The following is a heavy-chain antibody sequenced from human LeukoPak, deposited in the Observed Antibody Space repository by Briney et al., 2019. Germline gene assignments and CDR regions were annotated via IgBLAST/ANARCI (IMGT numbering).Heavy chain of an antibody. CDR3: ARGRTVRYFQH. CDR1: GGSIGSSSYY. Sequence: SETLSLTCAVSGGSIGSSSYYWGWIRQPPGKGLEWIGNIYYSGNTYYNPSLKSRVTISVDTSKNQFSLKLSSVTAADTAVYYCARGRTVRYFQHWGQGTLVTVSS. V-gene: IGHV4-39*01. CDR2: IYYSGNT. J-gene: IGHJ1*01. D-gene: IGHD4-17*01.